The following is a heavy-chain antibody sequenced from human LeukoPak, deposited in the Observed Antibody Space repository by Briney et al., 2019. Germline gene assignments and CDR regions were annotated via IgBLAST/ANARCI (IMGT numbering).Heavy chain of an antibody. J-gene: IGHJ6*03. Sequence: PGGSLRLSCAASGFTFSTYWMHWVRQEPGKGLVWVSRISHDGSTTNYADSVKGRFTISRDNAKRSLYLQMNSLRAEDTAVFYCARGVDYHYYYYMDFWGKGTTVTVSS. CDR1: GFTFSTYW. CDR3: ARGVDYHYYYYMDF. CDR2: ISHDGSTT. V-gene: IGHV3-74*01.